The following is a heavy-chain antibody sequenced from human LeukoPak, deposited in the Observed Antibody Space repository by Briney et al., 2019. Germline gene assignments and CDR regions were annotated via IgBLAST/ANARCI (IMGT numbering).Heavy chain of an antibody. CDR3: AKGAGYSYGYIPFDY. D-gene: IGHD5-18*01. CDR1: GLTFSSYA. V-gene: IGHV3-23*01. CDR2: ISGSGGST. J-gene: IGHJ4*02. Sequence: GGSLRLSSAASGLTFSSYAMSWVRQAPGKGLEWVSAISGSGGSTYYADSVKGRFTISRDNSKNTLYLQMNSLRAEDTAVYYCAKGAGYSYGYIPFDYWGQGTLVTVSS.